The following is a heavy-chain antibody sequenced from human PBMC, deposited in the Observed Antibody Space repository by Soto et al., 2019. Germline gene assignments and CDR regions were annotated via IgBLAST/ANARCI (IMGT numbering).Heavy chain of an antibody. CDR1: GGSISSGGYF. Sequence: SETLSLTCTVSGGSISSGGYFWSWIRQHPGKGLEWIGFIYYSGSTYYNPSLKSRVTISVDTSKNQFSLKLSSVTAADTTVYYCAREGAAPYYYYGMDVWGQGTTVTVSS. CDR3: AREGAAPYYYYGMDV. J-gene: IGHJ6*02. D-gene: IGHD6-6*01. V-gene: IGHV4-31*03. CDR2: IYYSGST.